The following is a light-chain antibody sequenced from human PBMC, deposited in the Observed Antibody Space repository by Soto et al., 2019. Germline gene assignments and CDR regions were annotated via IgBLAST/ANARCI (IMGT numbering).Light chain of an antibody. CDR2: DVT. CDR1: SSDVGNYNL. J-gene: IGLJ1*01. CDR3: CSYAGSGTYV. V-gene: IGLV2-23*02. Sequence: QSALTQPASVSGSPGQSITISCSGTSSDVGNYNLVSWYQQHPDKAPKLIIYDVTKWPSGVSNRFSGSKSGNTASLTISGLQAEDEADYYCCSYAGSGTYVFGTGTKVTVL.